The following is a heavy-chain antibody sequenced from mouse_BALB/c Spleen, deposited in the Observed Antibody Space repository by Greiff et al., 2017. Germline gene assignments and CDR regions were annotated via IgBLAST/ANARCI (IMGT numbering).Heavy chain of an antibody. V-gene: IGHV1-5*01. CDR3: TRSPYYGSPGAMDY. J-gene: IGHJ4*01. Sequence: VQLKESGTVLARPGASVKMSCKASGYSFTSYWMHWVKQRPGQGLEWIGAIYPGNSDTSYNQKFKGKAKLTAVTSASTAYMELSSLTNEDSAVYYCTRSPYYGSPGAMDYWGQGTSVTVSS. D-gene: IGHD1-1*01. CDR1: GYSFTSYW. CDR2: IYPGNSDT.